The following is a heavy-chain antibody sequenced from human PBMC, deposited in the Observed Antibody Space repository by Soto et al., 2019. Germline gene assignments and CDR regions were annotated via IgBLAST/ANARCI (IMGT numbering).Heavy chain of an antibody. J-gene: IGHJ4*02. CDR2: IDPTTTEI. CDR1: GFNFGAFS. Sequence: GGSLRLSCAASGFNFGAFSLSWVRQAPGKGLEWVSSIDPTTTEIHYADSVEGRFSISRDNAKNSLYLQMISLRLEDTAVYYCARDYLTGDPRETFDSWGQGTLVTASS. D-gene: IGHD7-27*01. CDR3: ARDYLTGDPRETFDS. V-gene: IGHV3-21*01.